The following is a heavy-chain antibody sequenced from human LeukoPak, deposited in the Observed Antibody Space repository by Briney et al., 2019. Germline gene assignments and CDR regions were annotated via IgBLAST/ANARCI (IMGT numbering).Heavy chain of an antibody. J-gene: IGHJ4*02. D-gene: IGHD5-12*01. V-gene: IGHV4-59*02. CDR2: IYYSGST. Sequence: PSQTLSLTCTVSGGSVSSYYWSWIRQPPGKGLEWIGYIYYSGSTNYNPSLKSRVTISVDTSKNQFSLKLSSVTATDTAVYYCARGSYSGYDLLNWGQGTLVTVSS. CDR3: ARGSYSGYDLLN. CDR1: GGSVSSYY.